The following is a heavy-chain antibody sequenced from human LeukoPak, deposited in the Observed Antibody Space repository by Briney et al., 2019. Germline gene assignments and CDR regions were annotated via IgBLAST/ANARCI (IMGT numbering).Heavy chain of an antibody. V-gene: IGHV3-11*05. Sequence: GGSLRLSCAASGFTFSDHCMGWIREAPGKGLEWLSYISGSSSFTDYADSVKGRFSISRDNAKNSLYLQMNSLSGEDTALYYCVRDGGGMYCSGGSCYEYWGQGTLVTVSS. CDR1: GFTFSDHC. J-gene: IGHJ4*02. CDR3: VRDGGGMYCSGGSCYEY. D-gene: IGHD2-15*01. CDR2: ISGSSSFT.